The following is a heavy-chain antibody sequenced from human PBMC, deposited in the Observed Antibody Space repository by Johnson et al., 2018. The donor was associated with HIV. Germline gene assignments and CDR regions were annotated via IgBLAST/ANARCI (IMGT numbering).Heavy chain of an antibody. CDR1: GFTFSSYD. Sequence: DVQVVESGGGLVQPGGSLRLSCAASGFTFSSYDMHWVRQATGKGLEWVSAIGTAGETYYPGSVKGRFTISRDNSKNTLYLQMHSLRAEDTAVYYCASDLAAAVGDAFDIWGQGTMVTVSS. D-gene: IGHD6-13*01. CDR2: IGTAGET. CDR3: ASDLAAAVGDAFDI. J-gene: IGHJ3*02. V-gene: IGHV3-13*01.